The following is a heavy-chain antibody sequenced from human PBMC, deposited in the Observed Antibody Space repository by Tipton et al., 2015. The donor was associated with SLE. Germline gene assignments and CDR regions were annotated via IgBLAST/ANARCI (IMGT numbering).Heavy chain of an antibody. CDR3: ARAVYSFSDAFDI. Sequence: LRLSCTVSGASMSGYYWSWIRQSPGKGLEWIGYIFDNGNSNYNPSLKSRVTISIDTSKNQFSLRLTSLTAADTAVYYCARAVYSFSDAFDIWGQGTLVTVSS. CDR2: IFDNGNS. D-gene: IGHD6-13*01. V-gene: IGHV4-59*01. CDR1: GASMSGYY. J-gene: IGHJ3*02.